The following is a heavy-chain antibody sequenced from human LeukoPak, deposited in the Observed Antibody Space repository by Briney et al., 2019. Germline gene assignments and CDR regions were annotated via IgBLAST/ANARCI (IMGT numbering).Heavy chain of an antibody. J-gene: IGHJ4*02. V-gene: IGHV4-61*01. D-gene: IGHD1-26*01. CDR1: GYSISSGYY. CDR3: ARVGVGARVDY. Sequence: SETLSLTCTVSGYSISSGYYWGWIRQPPGKGLEWIGYIHYSGSTNYTPSLKSRVTISVDTSKNQFSLKLSSVTAADTAVYYCARVGVGARVDYWGQGTLVTVSS. CDR2: IHYSGST.